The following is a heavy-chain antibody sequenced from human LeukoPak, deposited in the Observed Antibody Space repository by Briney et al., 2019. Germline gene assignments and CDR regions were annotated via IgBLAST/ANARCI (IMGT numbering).Heavy chain of an antibody. CDR3: ARDFYYGSGSSYNWFDP. Sequence: PSETLSLTCTVSGGSISSGDYYWSWIRQPPGKGLEWIGYIYYSGSTYYNPSLKSRVTISVDTSKNQFSLKLSSVTAADTAVYYCARDFYYGSGSSYNWFDPWGQGTLVTVSS. CDR1: GGSISSGDYY. V-gene: IGHV4-30-4*08. D-gene: IGHD3-10*01. J-gene: IGHJ5*02. CDR2: IYYSGST.